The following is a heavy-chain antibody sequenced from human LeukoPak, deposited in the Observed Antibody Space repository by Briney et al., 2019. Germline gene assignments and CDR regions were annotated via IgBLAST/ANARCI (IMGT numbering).Heavy chain of an antibody. CDR2: IYTSGST. Sequence: PSQTLSLTCTVSGDSIGSGSYYWSWIRQPAGKGLEWIGRIYTSGSTNYNPSLKSRVTISLDTSKNQFSLKLSSVTAADTAVYYCARALMTPRVDVWGKGTTVTVSS. V-gene: IGHV4-61*02. CDR1: GDSIGSGSYY. J-gene: IGHJ6*04. CDR3: ARALMTPRVDV.